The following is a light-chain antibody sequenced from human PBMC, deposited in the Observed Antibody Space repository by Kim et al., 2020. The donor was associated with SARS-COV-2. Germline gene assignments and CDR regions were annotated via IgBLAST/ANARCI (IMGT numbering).Light chain of an antibody. CDR2: EVN. CDR1: RSDVGSYNL. Sequence: GQSMTISCTGTRSDVGSYNLVSWYQQHPGKAPKLMIYEVNKRPSGVSNRFSGSKSGNTASLTISGLQAEDEADYFCCSYAGSSSLVFGGGTQLTVL. V-gene: IGLV2-23*02. CDR3: CSYAGSSSLV. J-gene: IGLJ2*01.